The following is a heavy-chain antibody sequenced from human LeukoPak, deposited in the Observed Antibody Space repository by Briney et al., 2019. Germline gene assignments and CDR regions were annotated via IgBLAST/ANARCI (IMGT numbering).Heavy chain of an antibody. CDR1: GFTFTYNG. Sequence: GGSLRLSCAASGFTFTYNGMNWVRQAPGKGLEWVSFISRSSTTIYYADSVKGRFTISRDNAKNSLYLLMNSLRAEDTAVYYCARVLRRGFFDYWGQGTLVTVSS. CDR2: ISRSSTTI. CDR3: ARVLRRGFFDY. J-gene: IGHJ4*02. V-gene: IGHV3-48*01. D-gene: IGHD4-17*01.